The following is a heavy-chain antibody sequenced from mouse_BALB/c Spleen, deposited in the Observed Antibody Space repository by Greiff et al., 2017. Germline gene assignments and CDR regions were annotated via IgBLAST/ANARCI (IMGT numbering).Heavy chain of an antibody. Sequence: EVQVVESGGGLVKPGGSLKFSCAASGFTFSDYYMHWVRQTPEKRLEWVATISDGGSYTYYPDSVKGRFTISRDNAKNNLYLQMSSLKSEDTAMYYRAKDRNYYDYYAVMDYWGQGTSVTVSS. CDR2: ISDGGSYT. CDR3: AKDRNYYDYYAVMDY. V-gene: IGHV5-4*02. D-gene: IGHD2-3*01. CDR1: GFTFSDYY. J-gene: IGHJ4*01.